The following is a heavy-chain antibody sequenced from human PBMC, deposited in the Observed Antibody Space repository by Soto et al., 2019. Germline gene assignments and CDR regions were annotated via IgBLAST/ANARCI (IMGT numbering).Heavy chain of an antibody. CDR2: IYYSGST. D-gene: IGHD1-26*01. J-gene: IGHJ4*02. Sequence: SETLSLTCTVSGGSISSGGYYWIWIRQHPGKGLEWIGYIYYSGSTYYNPSLKSRVTISVDTSKNQFSLKLSSVTAADTAVYYCARGLITGSQYSGGCYYLDSWRQGTQVTVAS. CDR3: ARGLITGSQYSGGCYYLDS. CDR1: GGSISSGGYY. V-gene: IGHV4-31*03.